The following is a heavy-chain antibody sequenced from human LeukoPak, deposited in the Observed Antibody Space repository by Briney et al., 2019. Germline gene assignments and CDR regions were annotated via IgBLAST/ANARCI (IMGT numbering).Heavy chain of an antibody. CDR2: INHSGST. CDR3: ARSGGPLLWIFTDYYGVDV. J-gene: IGHJ6*02. Sequence: PSETLSLTCAVYGGSFSGYYWSWIRQPPGKGLEWIGEINHSGSTNYNPSLKSRVTISVDTSKNQFSLKLSSVTAADTAVYYCARSGGPLLWIFTDYYGVDVWGQGTTVTVSS. D-gene: IGHD2-2*03. CDR1: GGSFSGYY. V-gene: IGHV4-34*01.